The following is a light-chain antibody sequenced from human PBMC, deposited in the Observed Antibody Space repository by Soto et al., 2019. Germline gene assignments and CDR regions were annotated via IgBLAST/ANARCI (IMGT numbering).Light chain of an antibody. CDR1: QSVSSSY. CDR3: QQYGSSPPWT. Sequence: EIVLTQSPGTLSLSPGERATLSCRASQSVSSSYLAWYQQKPGQAPRLLIYGASSSATGIPDRFSGSGSGTDFTLTSSRLEPEDVAVYYCQQYGSSPPWTFGQGTQVEIK. J-gene: IGKJ1*01. CDR2: GAS. V-gene: IGKV3-20*01.